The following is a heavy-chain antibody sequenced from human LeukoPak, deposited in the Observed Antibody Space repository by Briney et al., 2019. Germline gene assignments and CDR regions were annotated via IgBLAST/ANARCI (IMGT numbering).Heavy chain of an antibody. D-gene: IGHD3-22*01. CDR1: GFTFDDYG. V-gene: IGHV3-20*04. Sequence: GGSLRLSCAASGFTFDDYGMSWVRQAPGKGLEWVSGINWNADSTGYADSVKGRFTISRDNAKNSLYLQMNSLRAEDTAVYYCARETYYYDTTYYYIKYFDYWGQGTLVTVSS. J-gene: IGHJ4*02. CDR3: ARETYYYDTTYYYIKYFDY. CDR2: INWNADST.